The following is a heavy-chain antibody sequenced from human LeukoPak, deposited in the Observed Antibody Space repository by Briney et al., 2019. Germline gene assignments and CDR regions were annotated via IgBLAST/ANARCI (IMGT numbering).Heavy chain of an antibody. CDR2: INPNSGGT. Sequence: ASVKVSCKASGYTFTGYYMHWVRQAPGQGLEWMGWINPNSGGTNYAQKFQGRVTMTRDTSISTAYMELSSLRSDDTAVYYCASGKGGATDYYYYMDVWGKGTTVTISS. CDR1: GYTFTGYY. V-gene: IGHV1-2*02. J-gene: IGHJ6*03. CDR3: ASGKGGATDYYYYMDV. D-gene: IGHD1-26*01.